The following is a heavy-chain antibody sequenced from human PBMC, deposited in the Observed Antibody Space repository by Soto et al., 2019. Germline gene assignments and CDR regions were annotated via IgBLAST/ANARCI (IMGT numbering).Heavy chain of an antibody. CDR3: ASLNGGRFLDKGDY. CDR1: NGSFMGYY. J-gene: IGHJ4*02. CDR2: INHFGSP. V-gene: IGHV4-34*01. Sequence: QVQLHQWGAGLLKPSETLSLTCGVYNGSFMGYYWTWVRQPPGKGLEWIGEINHFGSPNYNPSLKIRVAISIDTSKHQFSLSLRSLTAADTAVYYCASLNGGRFLDKGDYWGQGSLVTVSS. D-gene: IGHD3-3*01.